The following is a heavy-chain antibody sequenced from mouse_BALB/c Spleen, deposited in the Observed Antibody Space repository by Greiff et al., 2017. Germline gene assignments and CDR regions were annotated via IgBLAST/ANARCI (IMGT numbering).Heavy chain of an antibody. CDR3: ARPYSATCWFAY. Sequence: EVQVVESGGDLVKPGGSLKLSCAASGFTFSSYGMSWVRQTPDKRLEWVATISSGGSYTYYPDSVKGRFTISRDNAKNTLYLQMSSLKSEDTAMYYCARPYSATCWFAYWGQGTLVTVSA. CDR1: GFTFSSYG. D-gene: IGHD1-2*01. V-gene: IGHV5-6*01. CDR2: ISSGGSYT. J-gene: IGHJ3*01.